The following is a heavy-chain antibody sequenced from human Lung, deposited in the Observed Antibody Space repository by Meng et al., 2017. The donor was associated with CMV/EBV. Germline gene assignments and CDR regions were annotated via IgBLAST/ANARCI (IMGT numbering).Heavy chain of an antibody. CDR2: ISYDGSNK. D-gene: IGHD2-2*02. CDR1: GFTFSSYA. J-gene: IGHJ6*02. CDR3: ARNLCSSTSCYNEEYGMDV. V-gene: IGHV3-30-3*01. Sequence: GESLKISCAASGFTFSSYAMHWVRQAPGKGLEWVAVISYDGSNKYYADSVKGRFTISRDNSKNTLYLQMNSLRAEDTAVYYCARNLCSSTSCYNEEYGMDVWGQGXTVTVSS.